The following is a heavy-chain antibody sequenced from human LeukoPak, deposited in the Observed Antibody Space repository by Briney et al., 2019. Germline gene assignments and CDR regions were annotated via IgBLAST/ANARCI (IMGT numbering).Heavy chain of an antibody. V-gene: IGHV3-64*01. Sequence: PSETLSLTCSVSGGSIRDYYWSWIRQPPGKGLEHVSAIGADGGGTYYGNSVKGRFTISRDNSKNTLYLQMGSLRTEDMAVYYCARDLGGVAEYYFDFWGQGTLVTVSS. CDR1: GGSIRDYY. CDR3: ARDLGGVAEYYFDF. D-gene: IGHD6-19*01. CDR2: IGADGGGT. J-gene: IGHJ4*02.